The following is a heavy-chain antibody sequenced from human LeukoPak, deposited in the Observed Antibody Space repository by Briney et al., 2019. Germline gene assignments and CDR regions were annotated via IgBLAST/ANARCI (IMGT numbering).Heavy chain of an antibody. CDR3: ARDGAYYDSSGYRLYYFDY. CDR1: GGSISSYY. D-gene: IGHD3-22*01. J-gene: IGHJ4*02. V-gene: IGHV4-59*01. Sequence: SETLSLTCTVSGGSISSYYWSWIRQPPGKGLEWIGYIYYSGSTNYNPSLKSRVTISVDTSKNQFSLKLSSVTAADTAVYYCARDGAYYDSSGYRLYYFDYWGQGTLVTVSS. CDR2: IYYSGST.